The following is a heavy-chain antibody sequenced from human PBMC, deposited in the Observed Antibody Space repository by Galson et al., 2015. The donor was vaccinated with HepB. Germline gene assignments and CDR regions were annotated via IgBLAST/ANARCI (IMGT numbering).Heavy chain of an antibody. D-gene: IGHD1-26*01. CDR2: ISYDGSNK. CDR3: ARGSVVGATNRGWFDP. J-gene: IGHJ5*02. Sequence: SLRLSCAASGFTFSSYAMHWVRQAPGEGLEWVAVISYDGSNKYYADSVKGRFTISRDNSKNTLYLQMNSLRAEDTAVYYCARGSVVGATNRGWFDPWGQGTLVTVSS. V-gene: IGHV3-30-3*01. CDR1: GFTFSSYA.